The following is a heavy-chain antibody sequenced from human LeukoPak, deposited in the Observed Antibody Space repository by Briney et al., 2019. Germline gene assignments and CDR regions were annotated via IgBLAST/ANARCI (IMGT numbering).Heavy chain of an antibody. CDR2: IYYSGIT. D-gene: IGHD2-2*01. CDR1: GGSVTTSSFY. V-gene: IGHV4-39*07. Sequence: SETLSLTCTLSGGSVTTSSFYWAWIRQPPGKGLECIGTIYYSGITYYHSSLKSRVTISVDTSKNQFSLKLNSVTAADTAVYFCAKSGPPAGRPDAFDIWGQGTMVTVSS. J-gene: IGHJ3*02. CDR3: AKSGPPAGRPDAFDI.